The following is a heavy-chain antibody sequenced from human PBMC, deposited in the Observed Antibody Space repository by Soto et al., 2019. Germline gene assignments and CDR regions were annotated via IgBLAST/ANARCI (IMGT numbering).Heavy chain of an antibody. D-gene: IGHD1-26*01. CDR2: IYYSGST. CDR1: GGSISSYY. CDR3: ARAAPGGSYLFDY. J-gene: IGHJ4*02. V-gene: IGHV4-59*01. Sequence: SETLSLTCTVSGGSISSYYWSWIRQPPGKGLEWIGYIYYSGSTNYNPSLKSRVTISVDTSKNQFSLKLSSVTAADTAVYYCARAAPGGSYLFDYWGQGTLVTVS.